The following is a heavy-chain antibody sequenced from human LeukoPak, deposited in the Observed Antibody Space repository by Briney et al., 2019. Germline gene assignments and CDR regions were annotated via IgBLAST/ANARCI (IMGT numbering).Heavy chain of an antibody. D-gene: IGHD5-24*01. J-gene: IGHJ4*02. V-gene: IGHV3-53*01. Sequence: GGSLRLSCAASGFTLSSNYMSWVRQAPGKGLEWFSVIYSGGSTYYADSVKGRFTISRDNSKNTLYLQMNSLRAEDTAVYYCARDLRDGYNSGSLGYWGQGTLVTVSS. CDR1: GFTLSSNY. CDR2: IYSGGST. CDR3: ARDLRDGYNSGSLGY.